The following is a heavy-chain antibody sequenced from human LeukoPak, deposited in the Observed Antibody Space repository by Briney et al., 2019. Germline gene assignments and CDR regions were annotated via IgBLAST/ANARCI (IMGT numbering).Heavy chain of an antibody. Sequence: QPGRSLRLSCAASGFTFRSYDMHWVRQAPGKGLEWVAVIWYDGSNKYYGDSVEGRFTISRDNSKNTLFLQMNSLRAEDTAVYYCARSYSSSRGTFDYWGQGTLVTVSS. CDR1: GFTFRSYD. CDR2: IWYDGSNK. CDR3: ARSYSSSRGTFDY. D-gene: IGHD6-6*01. J-gene: IGHJ4*02. V-gene: IGHV3-33*01.